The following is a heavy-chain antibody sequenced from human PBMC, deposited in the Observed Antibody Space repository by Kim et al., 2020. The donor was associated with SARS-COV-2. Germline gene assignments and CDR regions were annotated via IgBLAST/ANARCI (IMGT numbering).Heavy chain of an antibody. J-gene: IGHJ4*02. V-gene: IGHV3-15*01. CDR3: TSGLWFGEPSPSDY. D-gene: IGHD3-10*01. Sequence: DAPVTGRFTISRNDSKNTLYLQMNSLKTEDTAVYYCTSGLWFGEPSPSDYWGQGTLVTVSS.